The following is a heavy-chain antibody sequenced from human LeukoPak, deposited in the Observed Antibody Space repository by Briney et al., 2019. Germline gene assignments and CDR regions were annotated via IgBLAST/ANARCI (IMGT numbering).Heavy chain of an antibody. D-gene: IGHD3-10*01. Sequence: GGSLRLSCVTSGFTFSSHTLNWVRQAPGKGLEWVSCISRSSSYIRYADSVRGRFTISRDNAKNSLYLQMNSLRVEDTALYFCVRDYYTSGSSARSDYWGQGTLVTVSP. CDR2: ISRSSSYI. V-gene: IGHV3-21*01. CDR1: GFTFSSHT. CDR3: VRDYYTSGSSARSDY. J-gene: IGHJ4*02.